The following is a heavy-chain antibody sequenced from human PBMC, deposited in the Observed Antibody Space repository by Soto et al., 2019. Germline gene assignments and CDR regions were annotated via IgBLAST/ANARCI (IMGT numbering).Heavy chain of an antibody. J-gene: IGHJ4*02. Sequence: QVQLVQSGAEVKKPGSSVKVSCKASGGTFSSYAISWVRQAPGQGLEWMGGIIPIFGTANYAQKFQGRVTITADESTSTAYMELSSLRSEDTAVYYCASYPFQYLAYCGGDCYSGFDYWGQGTLVTVSS. CDR2: IIPIFGTA. CDR3: ASYPFQYLAYCGGDCYSGFDY. V-gene: IGHV1-69*01. CDR1: GGTFSSYA. D-gene: IGHD2-21*02.